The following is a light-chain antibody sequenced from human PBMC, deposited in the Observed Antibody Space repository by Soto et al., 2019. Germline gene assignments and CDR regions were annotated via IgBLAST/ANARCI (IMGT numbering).Light chain of an antibody. Sequence: DIQMTQSPSTLSASVGDRVTITCRASQSISSWLAWYRQKPGKAPNLLIYKASSLESGVPSRFSGSGSGTELTITISSLQPDDCETYDGQQYNTYPWTFGQGTKVDIK. V-gene: IGKV1-5*03. CDR3: QQYNTYPWT. CDR2: KAS. J-gene: IGKJ1*01. CDR1: QSISSW.